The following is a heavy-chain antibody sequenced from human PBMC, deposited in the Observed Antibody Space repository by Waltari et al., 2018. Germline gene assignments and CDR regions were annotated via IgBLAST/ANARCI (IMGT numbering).Heavy chain of an antibody. V-gene: IGHV3-21*01. J-gene: IGHJ6*02. D-gene: IGHD2-8*01. CDR2: ISSSSNNI. CDR1: GFTFTGFS. Sequence: EVQLVESGGGLVKPGGSLRLSCAASGFTFTGFSINWVRQAPGKGLEWVSSISSSSNNIYYADSVKGRFTISRDNAKYSLYLQMNSLRVEDTAVYHCARDVLGYYGMDVWGQGTTVTVSS. CDR3: ARDVLGYYGMDV.